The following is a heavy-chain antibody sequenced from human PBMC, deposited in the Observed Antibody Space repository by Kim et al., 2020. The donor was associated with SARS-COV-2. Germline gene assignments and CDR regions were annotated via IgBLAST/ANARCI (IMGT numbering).Heavy chain of an antibody. Sequence: GGSLRLSCAASGFTFDDYTMHWVRQAPGKGLEWVSLISWDGGSTYYADSVKGRFTISRDNSKNSLYLQMNSLRTEDTALYYCAKDLDCSGGSCTHYGMDVWGQGTTVTVSS. CDR2: ISWDGGST. CDR3: AKDLDCSGGSCTHYGMDV. J-gene: IGHJ6*02. D-gene: IGHD2-15*01. CDR1: GFTFDDYT. V-gene: IGHV3-43*01.